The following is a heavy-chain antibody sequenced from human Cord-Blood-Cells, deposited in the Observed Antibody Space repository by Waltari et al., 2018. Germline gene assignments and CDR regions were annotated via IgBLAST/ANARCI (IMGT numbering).Heavy chain of an antibody. CDR1: GGSISSSNW. Sequence: QVQLQESGPGLVKPSGTLSLTCAVSGGSISSSNWWSWVGQPPGKGLEWVGEICHSRSTHYAPSLRSGITISVDKSKRHFSRKVSALTAADTAVYYCARVAYYVAVAVSWFDPWGQGTLVTVSS. V-gene: IGHV4-4*02. J-gene: IGHJ5*02. CDR2: ICHSRST. D-gene: IGHD6-19*01. CDR3: ARVAYYVAVAVSWFDP.